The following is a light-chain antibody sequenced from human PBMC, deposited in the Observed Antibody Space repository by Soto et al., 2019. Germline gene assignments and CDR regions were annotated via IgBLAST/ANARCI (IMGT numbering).Light chain of an antibody. Sequence: DIQMTQSPSSLSASVGDRVTITCQESHDITSFLNWYQHKPGRAPKLLIYDASILEAGVPTRFSGSGSGTHFTFTISSLQPEDVATYYCQHCDYLPIFGPGTTVDFK. V-gene: IGKV1-33*01. CDR3: QHCDYLPI. CDR2: DAS. CDR1: HDITSF. J-gene: IGKJ3*01.